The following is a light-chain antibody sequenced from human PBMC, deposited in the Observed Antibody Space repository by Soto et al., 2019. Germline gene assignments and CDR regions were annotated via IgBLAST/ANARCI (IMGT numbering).Light chain of an antibody. CDR2: DAS. V-gene: IGKV3-11*01. J-gene: IGKJ4*01. CDR3: QQRSNWPLT. Sequence: DIVLTQSPDTLSLSPGERATLSCRASQSVSIYLAWYQQKPGQAPRLLIYDASDRATGIPARFSGSGSGTDFTLTISSLEPEDSAVYFCQQRSNWPLTFGGGTKVEIK. CDR1: QSVSIY.